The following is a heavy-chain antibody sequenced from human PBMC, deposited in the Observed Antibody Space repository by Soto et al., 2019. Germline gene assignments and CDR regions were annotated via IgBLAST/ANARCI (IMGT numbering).Heavy chain of an antibody. Sequence: GSLSLSCAASGFTFSSYEVNWVRQAPGKGLEWVSYISSSGNTVYYADSVKGRFTISRDNAKNSLYLQMNSLRVEDTAVYYCASRNTGGFDYWGQGTPVTVSS. V-gene: IGHV3-48*03. D-gene: IGHD2-2*02. J-gene: IGHJ4*02. CDR3: ASRNTGGFDY. CDR1: GFTFSSYE. CDR2: ISSSGNTV.